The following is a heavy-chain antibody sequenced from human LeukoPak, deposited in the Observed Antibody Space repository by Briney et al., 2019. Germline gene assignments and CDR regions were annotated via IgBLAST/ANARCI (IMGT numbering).Heavy chain of an antibody. V-gene: IGHV4-34*01. J-gene: IGHJ6*04. Sequence: SETLSLTCAVYGGSFSGYYWSWIRQPPGKGLEWIGEINHSGSTNYNPSLKGRVTISVDTSKNQFSLKLSSVTAADTAVYYCALTGYVGMDVWGKGTTVTISS. CDR3: ALTGYVGMDV. CDR1: GGSFSGYY. D-gene: IGHD5-12*01. CDR2: INHSGST.